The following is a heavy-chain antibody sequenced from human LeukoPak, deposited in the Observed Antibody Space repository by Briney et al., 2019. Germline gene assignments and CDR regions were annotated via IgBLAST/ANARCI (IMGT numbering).Heavy chain of an antibody. CDR2: INHSGST. CDR1: GGSFNNYY. CDR3: ARVQATGDGYYFDF. Sequence: SETLSLTCAVYGGSFNNYYWSWIRQPPGKGLEWIGEINHSGSTNYNSSLKSRVTISVDTSKNQFSLKLTSVIAADTAVYYCARVQATGDGYYFDFWGQGTLVTVSS. V-gene: IGHV4-34*01. D-gene: IGHD7-27*01. J-gene: IGHJ4*02.